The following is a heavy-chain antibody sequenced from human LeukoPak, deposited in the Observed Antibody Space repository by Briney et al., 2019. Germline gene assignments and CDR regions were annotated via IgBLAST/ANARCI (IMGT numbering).Heavy chain of an antibody. V-gene: IGHV3-7*01. J-gene: IGHJ4*02. CDR2: IKEDGSEK. CDR1: GFTFSSYS. CDR3: ARDPLRRFDY. Sequence: GGSLRLSCAASGFTFSSYSMNWVRRAPGKGLEWVANIKEDGSEKYYVDSVKGRFTISRDNAKKSLYLQMNSLRAEDTAVYYCARDPLRRFDYWGQGTLVTVSS.